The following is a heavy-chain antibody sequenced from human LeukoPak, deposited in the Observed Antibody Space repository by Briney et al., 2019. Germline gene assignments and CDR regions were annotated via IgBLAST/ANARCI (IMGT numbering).Heavy chain of an antibody. CDR2: ISAYNGNT. V-gene: IGHV1-18*01. CDR1: GYTFTSYG. D-gene: IGHD5-24*01. CDR3: ARTIRDGPFFDY. Sequence: ASVKVSFKASGYTFTSYGISTVRQAPGQGLEWMGWISAYNGNTNYAQKLQGRVTMTTDTSTSTAYMELRSLRSDDTAVYYCARTIRDGPFFDYQGQANPVTVSS. J-gene: IGHJ4*02.